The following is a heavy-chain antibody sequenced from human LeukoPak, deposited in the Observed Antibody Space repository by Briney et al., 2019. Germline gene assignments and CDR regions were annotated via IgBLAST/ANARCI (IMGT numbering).Heavy chain of an antibody. CDR3: ARDRSKGAYCSSTSCYGIDVFDI. Sequence: ASVKVSCKASGYTFTGYYMHWVRQAPGQGLGWMGWINPNSGGTNYAQKFQGRVTMTRDTSISTAYMELRSLRSDDTAVYYCARDRSKGAYCSSTSCYGIDVFDIWGQGTMVTVSS. V-gene: IGHV1-2*02. D-gene: IGHD2-2*01. J-gene: IGHJ3*02. CDR1: GYTFTGYY. CDR2: INPNSGGT.